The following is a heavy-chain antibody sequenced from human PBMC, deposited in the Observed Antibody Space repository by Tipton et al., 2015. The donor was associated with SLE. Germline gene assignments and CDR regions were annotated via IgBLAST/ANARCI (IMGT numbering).Heavy chain of an antibody. CDR1: GYTFTGYY. V-gene: IGHV1-2*02. CDR2: INPKSGGT. J-gene: IGHJ4*02. Sequence: QLVQSGPEVKKPGASVKVSCKASGYTFTGYYMHWVRQAPGQGLEWMGWINPKSGGTIYAQKFQGRVTMTRDTSISTAYMDLSSLRSDDTAVYYCARNLGGDDYWGQGTLVTVSS. D-gene: IGHD3-10*01. CDR3: ARNLGGDDY.